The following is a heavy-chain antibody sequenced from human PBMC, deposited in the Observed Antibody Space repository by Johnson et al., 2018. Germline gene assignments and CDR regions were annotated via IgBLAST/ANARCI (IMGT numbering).Heavy chain of an antibody. J-gene: IGHJ6*03. CDR3: ASDDSSASYYYYYMDV. D-gene: IGHD3-22*01. CDR1: GFNVSSYA. Sequence: VPLVESGGGVVQPGRSLRLSSAAAGFNVSSYALHWVRQAPGKGLEWVAVMSYDGRNKYYAESVKGRFTISRDNSKNMLYLQMNSLIAEDTAVYYCASDDSSASYYYYYMDVWGKGTTVTVSS. CDR2: MSYDGRNK. V-gene: IGHV3-30*14.